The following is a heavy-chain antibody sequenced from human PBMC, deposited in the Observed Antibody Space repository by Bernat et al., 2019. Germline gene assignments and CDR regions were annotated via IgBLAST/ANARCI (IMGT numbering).Heavy chain of an antibody. CDR2: IRNKPNRYTT. CDR1: RFTFSDHY. D-gene: IGHD1-1*01. Sequence: EVHLVESGGGLVQPGGSLRLSCVASRFTFSDHYMDWVRQAPGKGLEWVGRIRNKPNRYTTEYAASVKGRFTISRDDSKNSLYLQMNSLKIEDTALYYCARDRGGWNEAYWGQGTPVTVS. CDR3: ARDRGGWNEAY. J-gene: IGHJ4*02. V-gene: IGHV3-72*01.